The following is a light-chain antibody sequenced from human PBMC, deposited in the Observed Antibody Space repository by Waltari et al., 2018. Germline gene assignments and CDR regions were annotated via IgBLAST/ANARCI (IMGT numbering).Light chain of an antibody. CDR2: KAS. CDR1: QSVNSW. Sequence: DIQMTQSPSTLSASIGDRVTITCRASQSVNSWLAWYQQKPGKAPKLLIYKASNLDSGVPSRFSGGGSGTAFTLTISSLQPDDFATYYCQQYNSYSLWTFGQGTKVEIK. J-gene: IGKJ1*01. V-gene: IGKV1-5*03. CDR3: QQYNSYSLWT.